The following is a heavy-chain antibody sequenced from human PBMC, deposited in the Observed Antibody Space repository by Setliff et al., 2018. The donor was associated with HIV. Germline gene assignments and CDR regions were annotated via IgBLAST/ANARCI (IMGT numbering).Heavy chain of an antibody. J-gene: IGHJ6*02. Sequence: ETLSLTCTVSGGSISNFYWSWIRQPPGKGLEWVSGISGSGGYSYYADSVQGRFTISSDNSKNMLYLQMNSLRAEDTAIYHCATDRGGPNQRRWLGVGGPYIQEHYFFYGMDVWGQGTTVTVSS. CDR3: ATDRGGPNQRRWLGVGGPYIQEHYFFYGMDV. CDR1: GGSISNFY. CDR2: ISGSGGYS. V-gene: IGHV3-23*01. D-gene: IGHD3-3*01.